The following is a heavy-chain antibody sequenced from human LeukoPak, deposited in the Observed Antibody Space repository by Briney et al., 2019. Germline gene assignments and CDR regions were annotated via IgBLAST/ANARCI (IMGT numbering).Heavy chain of an antibody. J-gene: IGHJ3*01. Sequence: SETLSLTCTVSGDSISSYYWSWIRQPPGKGLEWIGYIYDSRNTNYDPSLKSRVTISIDTSKNQFSLKLRSVTAADTAVYYCARAYDDAWGQGKMVTVSS. D-gene: IGHD3-16*01. CDR3: ARAYDDA. CDR1: GDSISSYY. V-gene: IGHV4-59*01. CDR2: IYDSRNT.